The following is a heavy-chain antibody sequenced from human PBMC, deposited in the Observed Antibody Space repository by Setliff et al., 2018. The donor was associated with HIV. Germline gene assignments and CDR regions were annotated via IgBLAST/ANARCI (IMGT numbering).Heavy chain of an antibody. CDR1: GYTFSTNA. J-gene: IGHJ4*02. CDR2: INAGDDNT. V-gene: IGHV1-3*01. CDR3: ARGSCSGCYLSDY. Sequence: PAASVKVSCKAFGYTFSTNAIHWVRQAPGQRLGWMGYINAGDDNTRYSEKFQGRVTITRDTSANTAYMELSSLRSEDTAVYYCARGSCSGCYLSDYWGRGTLVTVSS. D-gene: IGHD6-19*01.